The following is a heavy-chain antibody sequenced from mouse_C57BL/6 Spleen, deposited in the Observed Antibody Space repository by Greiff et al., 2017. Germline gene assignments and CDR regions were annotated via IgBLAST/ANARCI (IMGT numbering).Heavy chain of an antibody. Sequence: QVQLQQPGAELVMPGASVKLSCKASGYTFTSYWMHWVKQRPGQGLEWIGEIDPSDSYTNYNQKFKGKSTLTVDKSSSTAYMQLSSLTSEDSAVYYGARSDYDGSHARDYWGQGTSVTVSS. J-gene: IGHJ4*01. CDR1: GYTFTSYW. CDR3: ARSDYDGSHARDY. D-gene: IGHD2-4*01. CDR2: IDPSDSYT. V-gene: IGHV1-69*01.